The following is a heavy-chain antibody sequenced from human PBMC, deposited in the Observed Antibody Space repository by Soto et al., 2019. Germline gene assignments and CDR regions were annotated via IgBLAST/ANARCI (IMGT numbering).Heavy chain of an antibody. D-gene: IGHD2-15*01. J-gene: IGHJ4*02. CDR2: ISGSGGST. CDR1: GFTFSSYA. V-gene: IGHV3-23*01. Sequence: GGSLRLSCAPSGFTFSSYAMSWVRQAPGKGLEWVSAISGSGGSTYYADSVKGRFTISRDNSKNTLYLQMNSLRAEDTAVYYCAKASRVVVVAATHVDYWGQGTLVTVSS. CDR3: AKASRVVVVAATHVDY.